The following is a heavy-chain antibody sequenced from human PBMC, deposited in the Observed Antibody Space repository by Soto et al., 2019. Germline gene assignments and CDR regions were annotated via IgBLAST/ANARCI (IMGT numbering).Heavy chain of an antibody. V-gene: IGHV3-21*01. J-gene: IGHJ5*02. CDR3: TRDASRDSSARGWFDP. CDR2: ISSNSAYI. CDR1: VFTFLSFT. Sequence: GWSLRPSCASSVFTFLSFTMNWVRQAPGKGLEWVSTISSNSAYIYYTDALRGRFTISRDNAKNSLHLQMNSLRAEDTAVYYCTRDASRDSSARGWFDPWGPGTLVTVSS. D-gene: IGHD6-13*01.